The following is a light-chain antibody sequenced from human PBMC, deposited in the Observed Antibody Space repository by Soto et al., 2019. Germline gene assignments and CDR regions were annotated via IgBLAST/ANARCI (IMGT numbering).Light chain of an antibody. V-gene: IGKV3-20*01. CDR3: QQYNNWPRT. J-gene: IGKJ1*01. Sequence: EIVMTQSPATLSVSPWERVTLSCRANQSVSSSYLAWYQQKPGQAPRLLIYGASSRATGIPDRFSGSGSGTDFTLTISRLEPEDFAIYYCQQYNNWPRTFGLGTKVDIK. CDR2: GAS. CDR1: QSVSSSY.